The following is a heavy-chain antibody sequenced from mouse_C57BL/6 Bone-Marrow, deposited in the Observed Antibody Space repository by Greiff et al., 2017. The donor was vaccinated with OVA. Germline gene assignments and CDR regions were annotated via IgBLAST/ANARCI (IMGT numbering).Heavy chain of an antibody. CDR2: IYPGSGNT. CDR3: ARCGYGGLGMDY. CDR1: GYSFTNYY. Sequence: VQLQQSGPELVKPGASVKMSCKASGYSFTNYYINWVKQRPGQGLEWIGGIYPGSGNTKYNEKFKGKATLTADTSSSTAYMQLSSLTSEDSAVYYCARCGYGGLGMDYGGQGTTVTVSS. J-gene: IGHJ4*01. V-gene: IGHV1-66*01. D-gene: IGHD2-2*01.